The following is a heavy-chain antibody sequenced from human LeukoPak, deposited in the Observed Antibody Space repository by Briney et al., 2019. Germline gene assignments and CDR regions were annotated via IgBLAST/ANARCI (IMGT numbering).Heavy chain of an antibody. CDR2: IWYDGSNK. Sequence: GGSLRLSCAASGFTFSSYGMHWVRQAPAKGLEWVAVIWYDGSNKYYADSVKGRFTISRDNSKNTLYLQMNSLRAEDTAVYYCAKESSRDLDYWGQGTLVTVSS. J-gene: IGHJ4*02. CDR1: GFTFSSYG. V-gene: IGHV3-33*06. CDR3: AKESSRDLDY.